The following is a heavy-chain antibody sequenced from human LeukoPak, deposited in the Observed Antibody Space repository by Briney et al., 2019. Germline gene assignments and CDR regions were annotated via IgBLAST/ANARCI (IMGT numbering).Heavy chain of an antibody. J-gene: IGHJ4*02. V-gene: IGHV3-23*01. D-gene: IGHD3-22*01. CDR1: GFTFSSYA. CDR2: ISGSGGST. Sequence: PGGSLRLSCAASGFTFSSYAMSWVRQAPGKGLEWVSAISGSGGSTYYADSVKGRFTISRDNSKNTLYLQMNSLRAEDTAVYYCAKDRYYYDSSGYSPFDYWGQGTLVTV. CDR3: AKDRYYYDSSGYSPFDY.